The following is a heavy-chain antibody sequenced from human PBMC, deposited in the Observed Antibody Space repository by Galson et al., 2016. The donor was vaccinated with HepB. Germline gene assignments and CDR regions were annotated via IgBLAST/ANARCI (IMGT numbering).Heavy chain of an antibody. Sequence: SETLSLTCSVSDDSISSNSSSWGWVRQPPGKGLEWIGTVYRGKTYYNPSLAGRVTISVGMSTDLFSLKLTSLTAADTAVYYCARAGLGSKASFDSWGQGTLVAVSS. D-gene: IGHD1-26*01. CDR1: DDSISSNSSS. V-gene: IGHV4-39*01. CDR2: VYRGKT. CDR3: ARAGLGSKASFDS. J-gene: IGHJ4*02.